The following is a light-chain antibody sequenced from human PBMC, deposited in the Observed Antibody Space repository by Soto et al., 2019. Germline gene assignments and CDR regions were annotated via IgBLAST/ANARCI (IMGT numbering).Light chain of an antibody. Sequence: QSALTQPPSASGSPGQSVTISCTGSSSDVGGYEYVSWYQQHPGKAPKLIIYEVIKRPSGVPDRFSGSKSGTSASLAISGLQSEDEADYYCASWDDSLNAPVFGGGTKLTVL. CDR2: EVI. CDR3: ASWDDSLNAPV. V-gene: IGLV2-8*01. CDR1: SSDVGGYEY. J-gene: IGLJ2*01.